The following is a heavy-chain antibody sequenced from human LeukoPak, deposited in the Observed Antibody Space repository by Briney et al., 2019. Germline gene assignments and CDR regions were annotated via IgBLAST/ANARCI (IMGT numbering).Heavy chain of an antibody. CDR2: IYFSGGT. J-gene: IGHJ6*03. CDR3: AREEYYYMDV. Sequence: SETLSLTCTVSGDSISSSNCYWGWIRQPPGKGLEWIGSIYFSGGTYYNASLKSRVTISVDTSKNQFSLKLSSVTAADTAVYYCAREEYYYMDVWGKGTTVTVSS. CDR1: GDSISSSNCY. V-gene: IGHV4-39*07.